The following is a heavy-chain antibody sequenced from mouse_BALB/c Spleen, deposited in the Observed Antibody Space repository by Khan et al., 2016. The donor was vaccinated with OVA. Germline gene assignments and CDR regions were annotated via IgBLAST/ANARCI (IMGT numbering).Heavy chain of an antibody. D-gene: IGHD2-10*01. CDR2: IWGDGST. J-gene: IGHJ4*01. CDR1: GFSLTGYG. Sequence: QVQLKESGPGLVAPSQSLSITCTVSGFSLTGYGVNWVRQPPGKGLEWLGMIWGDGSTDYNSALKSRLSITKDNSKSQVFLKMTSLQTDDTARYYCARAYYANYREAMDYWGQGNSVTVSS. CDR3: ARAYYANYREAMDY. V-gene: IGHV2-6-7*01.